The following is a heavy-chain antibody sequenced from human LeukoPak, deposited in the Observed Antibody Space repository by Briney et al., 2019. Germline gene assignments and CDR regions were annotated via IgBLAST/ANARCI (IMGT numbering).Heavy chain of an antibody. Sequence: AGGSLRLSYAASGFTFSSYWMSWVRQAPGKGLEGVANIKQDGSEKYYVDSVKGRFTISRDNDKSSLFLQMTSLGAEDTAVYYCARVGGRYSPLGYWGQGTLVTVSS. CDR3: ARVGGRYSPLGY. D-gene: IGHD3-16*02. CDR2: IKQDGSEK. CDR1: GFTFSSYW. V-gene: IGHV3-7*01. J-gene: IGHJ4*02.